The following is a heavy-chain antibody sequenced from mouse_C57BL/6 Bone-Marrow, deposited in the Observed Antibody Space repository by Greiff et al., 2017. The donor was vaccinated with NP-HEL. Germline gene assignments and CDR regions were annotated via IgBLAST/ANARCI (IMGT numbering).Heavy chain of an antibody. CDR2: INPNYGTT. CDR1: GYSFTDYN. D-gene: IGHD1-1*01. CDR3: VAFITTVVSPSYWYVDV. V-gene: IGHV1-39*01. J-gene: IGHJ1*03. Sequence: EVQLQQSGPELVKPGASVKISCKASGYSFTDYNLNWVKQSNGKSLEWIGVINPNYGTTSYNQKFKGKATLTVDQSSSTAYMQLNSLTSEDSAVYYCVAFITTVVSPSYWYVDVWGTGTTVTVSS.